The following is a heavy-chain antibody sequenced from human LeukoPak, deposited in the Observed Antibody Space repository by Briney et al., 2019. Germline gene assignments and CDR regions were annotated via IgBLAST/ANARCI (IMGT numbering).Heavy chain of an antibody. D-gene: IGHD6-13*01. CDR3: ARDKFFRPGIAAAGTGTYYYYYMDV. Sequence: PGGSLRLSCAASGFTFSSYAMHWVRQAPGKGLEWVAVISYDGSNKYYADSVKGRFTISRDNSKNTLYLQMNSLRAEDTAVYYCARDKFFRPGIAAAGTGTYYYYYMDVWGKGTTVTVSS. V-gene: IGHV3-30-3*01. CDR2: ISYDGSNK. J-gene: IGHJ6*03. CDR1: GFTFSSYA.